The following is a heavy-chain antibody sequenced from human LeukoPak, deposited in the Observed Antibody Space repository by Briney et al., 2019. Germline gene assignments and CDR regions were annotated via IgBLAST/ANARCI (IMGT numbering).Heavy chain of an antibody. CDR3: TSWGDTTAEYFQR. J-gene: IGHJ1*01. Sequence: GGSLRLSCAASGFTFSSYNMNWVRQAPGKGLEWVSSISSSSSYIYYADSVKGRFTISRDNAKNSLYLQMNSLRAEDTAVYYCTSWGDTTAEYFQRWGQGTLVTVSS. D-gene: IGHD2-21*02. CDR2: ISSSSSYI. V-gene: IGHV3-21*01. CDR1: GFTFSSYN.